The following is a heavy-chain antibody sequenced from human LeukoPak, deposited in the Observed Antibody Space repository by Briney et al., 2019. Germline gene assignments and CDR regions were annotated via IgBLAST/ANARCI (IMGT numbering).Heavy chain of an antibody. V-gene: IGHV3-33*01. CDR2: IWYDGSNK. CDR3: ASLDLGYCSSTSCSPDY. CDR1: GFTFSSYG. Sequence: GGSLRLSCAASGFTFSSYGMHWVRQAPGEGLEWVAVIWYDGSNKYYADSVKGRFTISRDNSKNTLYLQMNSLRAEDTAVYYCASLDLGYCSSTSCSPDYWGQGTLVTVSS. D-gene: IGHD2-2*01. J-gene: IGHJ4*02.